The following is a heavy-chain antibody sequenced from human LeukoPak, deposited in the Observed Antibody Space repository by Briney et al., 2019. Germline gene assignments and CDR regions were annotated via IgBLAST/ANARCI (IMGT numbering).Heavy chain of an antibody. J-gene: IGHJ5*02. V-gene: IGHV4-59*01. CDR1: GGSISSYY. D-gene: IGHD5-12*01. CDR3: ASTGYSGYVGWFDP. CDR2: IYYRGST. Sequence: SETLSLTCTVSGGSISSYYWSWIRQPPGKGLEWTGYIYYRGSTNYNAALKSRVTISVDTSKNQFSQKLSSVTAADTAVYYCASTGYSGYVGWFDPWGQGTLVTVSS.